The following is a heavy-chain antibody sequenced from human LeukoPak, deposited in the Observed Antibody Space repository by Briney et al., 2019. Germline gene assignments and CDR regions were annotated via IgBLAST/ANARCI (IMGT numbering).Heavy chain of an antibody. CDR3: ARDLGSDGFNLRNWFDP. D-gene: IGHD5-24*01. J-gene: IGHJ5*02. CDR2: ISYTGSR. Sequence: SETLSLTCTVSGGSINSGGYYWSWIRQHPGKGLEWIGYISYTGSRYYNPSLKSRVTISIDTSKNQFSLNLTSVTAADTAVYYCARDLGSDGFNLRNWFDPWGQGILVTVSS. CDR1: GGSINSGGYY. V-gene: IGHV4-31*03.